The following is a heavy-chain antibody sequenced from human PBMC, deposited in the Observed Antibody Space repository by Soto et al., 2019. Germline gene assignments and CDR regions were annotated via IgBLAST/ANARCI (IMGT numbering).Heavy chain of an antibody. V-gene: IGHV3-23*01. CDR3: AKSLWVGATTEGIDY. D-gene: IGHD1-26*01. J-gene: IGHJ4*02. CDR2: IGASGGST. CDR1: GVTLSTYA. Sequence: PGGSLGLSCAASGVTLSTYAMNWVRQAPGKGLEWVSGIGASGGSTYYSDSLKGRFTISRDNSRNTVFLQMKSLRAEDTAVYYCAKSLWVGATTEGIDYWGQGTLVTVSS.